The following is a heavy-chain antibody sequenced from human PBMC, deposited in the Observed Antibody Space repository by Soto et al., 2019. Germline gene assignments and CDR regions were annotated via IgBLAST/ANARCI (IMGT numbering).Heavy chain of an antibody. CDR3: ARALYDYGDYVPLGGPPDY. CDR1: GFTFSSYG. Sequence: QVQLVESGGGVVQPGRPLRLSCAASGFTFSSYGMHWVRQAPGKGLEWVAVIWYDGSNKYYADSVKGRFTISRDNSKNTLYLQMNSLRADDTAVYYCARALYDYGDYVPLGGPPDYWGQGTLVTVSS. V-gene: IGHV3-33*01. D-gene: IGHD4-17*01. J-gene: IGHJ4*02. CDR2: IWYDGSNK.